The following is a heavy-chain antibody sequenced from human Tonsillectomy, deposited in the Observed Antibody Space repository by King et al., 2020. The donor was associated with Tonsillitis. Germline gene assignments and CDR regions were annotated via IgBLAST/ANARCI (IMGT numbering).Heavy chain of an antibody. V-gene: IGHV3-23*04. J-gene: IGHJ4*02. CDR2: ISGSDST. CDR1: GFTFSNCA. D-gene: IGHD3-22*01. CDR3: AKEDGCYYDSSGYFDY. Sequence: VQLVESGGGLVQPGGSLRLPCAASGFTFSNCAMSWVRQAPGKGLEWVSTISGSDSTSYTDSVKCRFTTPRDYSKNTLYLQMNSLRADDTAVYYRAKEDGCYYDSSGYFDYWGQGTVVTVSS.